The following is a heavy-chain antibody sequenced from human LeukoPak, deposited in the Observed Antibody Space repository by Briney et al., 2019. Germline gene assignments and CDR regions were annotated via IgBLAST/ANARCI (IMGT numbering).Heavy chain of an antibody. CDR1: GFTFSDYW. CDR3: ARDGMITFGGVIVLDY. V-gene: IGHV3-7*04. D-gene: IGHD3-16*02. CDR2: IKQDGGDK. J-gene: IGHJ4*02. Sequence: GGSLRLSCAASGFTFSDYWMSWVRQAPGKGRECVANIKQDGGDKYYVASVKGRFTISRDNARNSLYLEMNSLRAEDTAVYYCARDGMITFGGVIVLDYRGQGTLVNVSS.